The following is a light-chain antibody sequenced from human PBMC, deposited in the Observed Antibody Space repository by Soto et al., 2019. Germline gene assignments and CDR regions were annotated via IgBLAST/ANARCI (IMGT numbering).Light chain of an antibody. CDR3: QKFNTAPLT. V-gene: IGKV1-27*01. CDR2: SAS. CDR1: QDISDY. J-gene: IGKJ5*01. Sequence: DIQMTQSPSSLSASVGDRVTITCRASQDISDYLAWYQQKPGKVPKLLIYSASTLPSGVPSRFSGSGSGTDFTLTISSLQPEDVATYFCQKFNTAPLTFGQGTRLEIK.